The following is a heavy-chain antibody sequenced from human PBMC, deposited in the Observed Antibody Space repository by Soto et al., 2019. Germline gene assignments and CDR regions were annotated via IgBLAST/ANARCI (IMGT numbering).Heavy chain of an antibody. V-gene: IGHV2-26*01. CDR2: IFSNDEK. D-gene: IGHD3-22*01. Sequence: SGPTLVNPTETLTLTCTVSGFSLSNARMGVSWIRQPPGKALEWLAHIFSNDEKSYSTSLKSRLTISKDTSKSQVVLTMTNMDPVDTATYYCALTYYYDSSGYYGFDYWGQGTLVTVSS. J-gene: IGHJ4*02. CDR1: GFSLSNARMG. CDR3: ALTYYYDSSGYYGFDY.